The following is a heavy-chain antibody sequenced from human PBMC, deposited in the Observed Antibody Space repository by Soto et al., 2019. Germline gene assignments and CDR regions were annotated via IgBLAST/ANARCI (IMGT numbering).Heavy chain of an antibody. V-gene: IGHV4-34*01. CDR2: INHSGST. CDR1: GGSISSYY. Sequence: PSGTLSLTFTVSGGSISSYYWSWIRQPPGKGLEWIGEINHSGSTNYNPSLKSRVTISVDTSKNQFSLKLSSVTAADTAVYYCARGAPSGSSSWYYYYYGMDVWGQGTTVTVSS. CDR3: ARGAPSGSSSWYYYYYGMDV. J-gene: IGHJ6*02. D-gene: IGHD6-13*01.